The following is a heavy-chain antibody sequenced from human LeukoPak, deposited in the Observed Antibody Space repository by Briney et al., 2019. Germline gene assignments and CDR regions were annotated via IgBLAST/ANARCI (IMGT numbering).Heavy chain of an antibody. CDR3: ARDGSDGSYGY. CDR2: INHSGST. V-gene: IGHV4-34*01. J-gene: IGHJ4*02. CDR1: GGSFSGYY. Sequence: SETLSLTCAVYGGSFSGYYWSWIRQPPGKGLEWIGEINHSGSTNYNPSLKSRVTISVDTSKNQFSLKLNSVTAADTAVYYCARDGSDGSYGYWGQGTLVTVSS. D-gene: IGHD3-10*01.